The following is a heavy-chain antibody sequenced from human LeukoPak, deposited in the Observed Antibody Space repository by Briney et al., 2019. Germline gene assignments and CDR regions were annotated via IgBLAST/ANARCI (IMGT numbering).Heavy chain of an antibody. CDR3: AKATPYDILTGRRRYYFDY. D-gene: IGHD3-9*01. CDR2: ISGSGGST. V-gene: IGHV3-23*01. CDR1: GFTFSSYA. Sequence: GGSLRLSCAASGFTFSSYAMSWVRQAPGKGLEWVSAISGSGGSTYYADSVKGRFTISRDNSKNTLYLQMNSLRAEDTAVYYCAKATPYDILTGRRRYYFDYWGQGTLVTVPS. J-gene: IGHJ4*02.